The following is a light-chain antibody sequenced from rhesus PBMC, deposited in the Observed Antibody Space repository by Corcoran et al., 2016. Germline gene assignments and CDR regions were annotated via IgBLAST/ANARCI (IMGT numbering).Light chain of an antibody. J-gene: IGKJ3*01. CDR1: QSLLHSNGNTY. CDR2: KFT. CDR3: MQSTKDPFT. V-gene: IGKV2S2*01. Sequence: DIVMTQTPLSLPVTPGEPASISCRSSQSLLHSNGNTYLDWYLQKPGQSPRLLIYKFTNRESGVPDRFSGRGSGTDFTLKISRVEPEDVGVYYCMQSTKDPFTFGPGTKLDIK.